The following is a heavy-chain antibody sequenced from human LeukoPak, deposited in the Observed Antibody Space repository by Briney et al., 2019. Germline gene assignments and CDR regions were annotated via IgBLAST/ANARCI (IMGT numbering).Heavy chain of an antibody. CDR3: VRDGMVTEPINY. Sequence: GGSLRLSCVVSGFIFSNYGMHWVRQAQGKGLEWVAFIRYDGKTEHYADSVKGRLTVSRDTSKNTLYLQVNSLRVEDTAVYYCVRDGMVTEPINYWGQGTLVTVSS. V-gene: IGHV3-30*02. J-gene: IGHJ4*02. CDR2: IRYDGKTE. D-gene: IGHD2-21*02. CDR1: GFIFSNYG.